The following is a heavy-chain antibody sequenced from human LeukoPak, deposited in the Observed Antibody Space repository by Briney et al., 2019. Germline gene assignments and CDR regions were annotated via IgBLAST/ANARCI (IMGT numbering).Heavy chain of an antibody. CDR3: ARGSLVAKDAFDI. D-gene: IGHD5-12*01. J-gene: IGHJ3*02. Sequence: PSRTLSLTCTVSGGSISSGGYYWSWIRQHPGRGLEWIGYIYYSGGTYYNPSLKSRVTISVDTSKNQFSLKLSSVTAADTAVYYCARGSLVAKDAFDIWGQGTMVTVSS. CDR2: IYYSGGT. CDR1: GGSISSGGYY. V-gene: IGHV4-31*03.